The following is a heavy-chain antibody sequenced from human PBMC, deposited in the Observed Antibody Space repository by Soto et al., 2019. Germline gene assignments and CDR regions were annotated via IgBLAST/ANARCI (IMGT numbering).Heavy chain of an antibody. CDR1: GFTFSSYS. V-gene: IGHV3-21*01. D-gene: IGHD6-13*01. CDR2: ISSSSYI. CDR3: VVAAAGTDFDY. J-gene: IGHJ4*02. Sequence: GGSLRLSCAASGFTFSSYSMNWVRQAPGKGLEWVSSISSSSYIYYADSVKGRFTISRDNAKNSLYLQMNSLRAEDTAVYYCVVAAAGTDFDYWGQGTLVTVSS.